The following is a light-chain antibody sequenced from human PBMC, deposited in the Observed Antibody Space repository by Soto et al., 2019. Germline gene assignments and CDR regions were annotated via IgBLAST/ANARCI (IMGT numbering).Light chain of an antibody. Sequence: DIQMTQSPSTLSASVGDRVTITRRASQSINTWLAWYQQKPGTVPKLLIYEASTLESGVPSRFSGSRSGTEFTLTVSSLQPDDFATYYCQQYNDSFRYTFGQGTKLEIK. CDR1: QSINTW. J-gene: IGKJ2*01. CDR3: QQYNDSFRYT. CDR2: EAS. V-gene: IGKV1-5*03.